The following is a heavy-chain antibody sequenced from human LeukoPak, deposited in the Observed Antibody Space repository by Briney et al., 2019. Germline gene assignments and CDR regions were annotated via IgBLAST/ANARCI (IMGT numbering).Heavy chain of an antibody. D-gene: IGHD5-18*01. V-gene: IGHV3-74*01. Sequence: QPGGSLRLSFAASGXTFSSYWMHWVRQAPGKGLVWVSRINSDGSSTSYADSVKGRFTISRDNAKNTLYLQMNSLRAEDTAVYYCAEGIQVWSQLDYWGQGTLVTASS. CDR3: AEGIQVWSQLDY. CDR2: INSDGSST. CDR1: GXTFSSYW. J-gene: IGHJ4*02.